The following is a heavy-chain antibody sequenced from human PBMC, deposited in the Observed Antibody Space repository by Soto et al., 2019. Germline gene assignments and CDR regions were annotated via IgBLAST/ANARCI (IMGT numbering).Heavy chain of an antibody. CDR2: IYYSGST. CDR1: GGSISSSSYY. Sequence: SETLSLTCTVSGGSISSSSYYWGWIRQPPGKGLEWIGSIYYSGSTYYNPSLKSRVTISVDTSKNQFSLKLSSVTAADTAVYYCARLRGSAKNDYWGQGTLVTVSS. V-gene: IGHV4-39*01. D-gene: IGHD3-16*01. CDR3: ARLRGSAKNDY. J-gene: IGHJ4*02.